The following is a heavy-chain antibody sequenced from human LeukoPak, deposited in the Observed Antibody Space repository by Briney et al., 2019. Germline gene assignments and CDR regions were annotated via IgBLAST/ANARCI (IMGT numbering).Heavy chain of an antibody. D-gene: IGHD3-9*01. CDR2: ISSSSSYI. V-gene: IGHV3-21*04. CDR1: GFTFSNYA. J-gene: IGHJ3*02. CDR3: AKAGTYVLRYFDWSDDAFDI. Sequence: GGSLRLSCAASGFTFSNYAMIWVRQAPGKGLEWVSSISSSSSYIYYADSVKGRFTISRDNAKNSLYLQMNSLRAEDTAVYYCAKAGTYVLRYFDWSDDAFDIWGQGTMVTVSS.